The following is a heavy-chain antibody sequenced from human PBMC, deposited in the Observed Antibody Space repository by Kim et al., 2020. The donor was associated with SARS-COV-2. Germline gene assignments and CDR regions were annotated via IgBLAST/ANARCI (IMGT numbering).Heavy chain of an antibody. Sequence: NSAKKLQGRVTMTTDTSTSTAYRELRSLRSDDTAVYYCARPSGSYYSYFDYWGQGTLVTVSS. V-gene: IGHV1-18*01. D-gene: IGHD3-10*01. J-gene: IGHJ4*02. CDR3: ARPSGSYYSYFDY.